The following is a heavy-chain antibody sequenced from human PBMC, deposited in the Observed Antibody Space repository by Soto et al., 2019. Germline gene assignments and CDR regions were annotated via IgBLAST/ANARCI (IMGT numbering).Heavy chain of an antibody. V-gene: IGHV4-39*01. D-gene: IGHD6-6*01. J-gene: IGHJ5*02. CDR2: MYVDGEA. CDR1: GGSITSDGYY. CDR3: ARSQGSSRHWFDP. Sequence: QLLLQGSRPELVKPSETVSLSCTVSGGSITSDGYYWGWIRQSPGKGLEWIGSMYVDGEADYYPSLAIRVTISLDTSQSEFSLRLIAVTAADTAVYYCARSQGSSRHWFDPWGQGTLVTVSS.